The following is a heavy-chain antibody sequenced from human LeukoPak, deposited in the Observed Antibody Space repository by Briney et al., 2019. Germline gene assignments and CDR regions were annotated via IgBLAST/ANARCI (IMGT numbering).Heavy chain of an antibody. CDR3: AKMARGSSSWYWDY. D-gene: IGHD6-13*01. CDR1: GFTFSSYG. CDR2: ISYDGSNK. Sequence: PGRSLRLPCAASGFTFSSYGMHWVRQAPGKGLEWVAVISYDGSNKYYADSVKGRFTISRDNSKNTLYLQMNSLRAEDTAVYYCAKMARGSSSWYWDYWGQGTLVTVSS. J-gene: IGHJ4*02. V-gene: IGHV3-30*18.